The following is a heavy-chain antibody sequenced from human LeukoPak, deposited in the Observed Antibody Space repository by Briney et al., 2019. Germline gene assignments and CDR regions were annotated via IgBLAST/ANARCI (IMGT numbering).Heavy chain of an antibody. J-gene: IGHJ4*02. V-gene: IGHV3-7*01. Sequence: GGSLRLSCAASGFTFSTYLMSWVRQAPGKGLEWVANIKEDGSEKYYVDSVKGRFTISRDNAKNSLYLQMNSLRAEDTAVYYCVRQAGVYWGQGTLDTVSS. CDR1: GFTFSTYL. CDR3: VRQAGVY. D-gene: IGHD3-10*01. CDR2: IKEDGSEK.